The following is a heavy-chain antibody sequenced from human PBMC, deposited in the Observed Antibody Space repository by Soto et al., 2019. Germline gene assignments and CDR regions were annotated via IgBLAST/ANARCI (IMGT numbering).Heavy chain of an antibody. CDR2: IIPLFGTA. Sequence: QVQLEQSGAEVKQPGSSVKVSCKTSGGTFSTYAINWVRQAPGQGLEWMGAIIPLFGTADYSQKFQGRVTITADESTSTADMELRSLRSDDTAVYFCASPKGTYRSGYYYFDFWGQGTLVTVSS. D-gene: IGHD6-19*01. CDR1: GGTFSTYA. J-gene: IGHJ4*02. CDR3: ASPKGTYRSGYYYFDF. V-gene: IGHV1-69*01.